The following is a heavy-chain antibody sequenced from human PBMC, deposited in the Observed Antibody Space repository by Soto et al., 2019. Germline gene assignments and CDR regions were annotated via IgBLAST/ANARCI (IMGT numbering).Heavy chain of an antibody. D-gene: IGHD2-2*01. Sequence: SVKVSCKASGGTFGSYAITWVRRAPGQGLEWLGGIIPILNSPAYAQKFQARVVITADEITNTAYMELNSLRFDDTAVYYCEREAPYCTSATCPKFYDMDVWGQGTTVTVSS. CDR3: EREAPYCTSATCPKFYDMDV. V-gene: IGHV1-69*13. CDR1: GGTFGSYA. CDR2: IIPILNSP. J-gene: IGHJ6*02.